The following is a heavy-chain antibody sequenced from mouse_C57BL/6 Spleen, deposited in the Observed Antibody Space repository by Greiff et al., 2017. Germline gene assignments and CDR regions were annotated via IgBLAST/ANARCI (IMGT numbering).Heavy chain of an antibody. CDR3: ARHGSPWYFDV. J-gene: IGHJ1*03. CDR2: INPGSGGT. Sequence: QVQLQQSGAELVRPGTSVKVSCKASGYAFTNYLIEWVKQRPGQGLEWIGVINPGSGGTNYNEKFKVKATLTADKSSSTAYMQLSSLTSEDSAVYFCARHGSPWYFDVWGTGTTVTVSS. CDR1: GYAFTNYL. D-gene: IGHD1-1*01. V-gene: IGHV1-54*01.